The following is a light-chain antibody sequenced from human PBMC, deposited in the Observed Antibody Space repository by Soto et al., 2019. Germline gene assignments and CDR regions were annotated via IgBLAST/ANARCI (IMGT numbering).Light chain of an antibody. V-gene: IGKV3-15*01. CDR1: QTVIHN. CDR3: QQYNNWPPIT. J-gene: IGKJ5*01. Sequence: EIVLTQSPDTLSLSPGERATLSCRASQTVIHNHLVWHQQKPGQAPRLLIYGASTRATGIPARFSGSGSGTEFTLTISSLQSEDFAVYYCQQYNNWPPITFGQGTRLEIK. CDR2: GAS.